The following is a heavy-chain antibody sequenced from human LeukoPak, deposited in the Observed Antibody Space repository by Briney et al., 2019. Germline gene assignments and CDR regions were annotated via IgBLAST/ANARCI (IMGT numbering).Heavy chain of an antibody. V-gene: IGHV1-2*02. Sequence: VASVKVSCKASGYTFTGYYMHWVRQAPGQGLEWMGWINPNSGDTNYAQKFQGRVTMTRDTSISTAYMELSRLRSDDTAVYYCARGRLLLWFGELLENWFDPWGQGTLVTVSS. D-gene: IGHD3-10*01. J-gene: IGHJ5*02. CDR1: GYTFTGYY. CDR3: ARGRLLLWFGELLENWFDP. CDR2: INPNSGDT.